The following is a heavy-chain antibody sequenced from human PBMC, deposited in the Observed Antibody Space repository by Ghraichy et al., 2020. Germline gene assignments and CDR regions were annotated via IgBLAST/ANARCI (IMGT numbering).Heavy chain of an antibody. CDR1: GFTFSSYA. V-gene: IGHV3-23*01. J-gene: IGHJ4*02. CDR2: IPGNGGST. Sequence: ESLNISCAASGFTFSSYAMTWVRQAPGKGLEWVSAIPGNGGSTSYVDSVKGRFTISRDNSKNTLYLQMNRLRAEDTAVYFCANGTHSTGWRYFDYWGQGTLVTVSS. CDR3: ANGTHSTGWRYFDY. D-gene: IGHD6-19*01.